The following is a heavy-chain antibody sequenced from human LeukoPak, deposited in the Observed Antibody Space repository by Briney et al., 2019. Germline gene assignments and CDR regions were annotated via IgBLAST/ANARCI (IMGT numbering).Heavy chain of an antibody. V-gene: IGHV4-4*07. D-gene: IGHD4-11*01. CDR3: VRDRTTLTTVAYYYYMDV. CDR1: GVVIRGNY. Sequence: SETLSLTCTVSGVVIRGNYWRWIRQPAGKGLEWIGRISTSVSTHYNPSLKSRVTMSVDTSKNHISMKLNSVTAPDADLYDCVRDRTTLTTVAYYYYMDVWGKGTTVTVSS. CDR2: ISTSVST. J-gene: IGHJ6*03.